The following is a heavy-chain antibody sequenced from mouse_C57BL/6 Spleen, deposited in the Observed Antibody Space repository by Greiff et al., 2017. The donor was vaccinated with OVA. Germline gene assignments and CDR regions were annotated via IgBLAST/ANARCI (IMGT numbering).Heavy chain of an antibody. J-gene: IGHJ4*01. V-gene: IGHV1-69*01. CDR1: GYTFTSYW. D-gene: IGHD4-1*01. CDR2: IDPSDSYT. CDR3: ARGSETGYYYAMDY. Sequence: VQLQQSGAELVMPGASVKLSCKASGYTFTSYWMHWVKQRPGQGLEWIGEIDPSDSYTNYNQKFKGKSTLTVDKSSSTAYMQLSSLTSEDSAVYYCARGSETGYYYAMDYWGQGTSVTVSS.